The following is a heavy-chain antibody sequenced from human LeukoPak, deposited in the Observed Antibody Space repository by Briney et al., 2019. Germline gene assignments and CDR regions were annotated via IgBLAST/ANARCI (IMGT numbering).Heavy chain of an antibody. V-gene: IGHV3-66*01. CDR3: ARYLTGWSSAFDI. D-gene: IGHD6-19*01. CDR1: GFTFSSYA. CDR2: FYSGGGT. J-gene: IGHJ3*02. Sequence: GGSLRLSCAASGFTFSSYAMSWVRQAPGKGLEWVSVFYSGGGTYYADSVKGRFTISRDNSKNTLYLLMNSPRAEDTAVYYCARYLTGWSSAFDIWGQGTLVTVSS.